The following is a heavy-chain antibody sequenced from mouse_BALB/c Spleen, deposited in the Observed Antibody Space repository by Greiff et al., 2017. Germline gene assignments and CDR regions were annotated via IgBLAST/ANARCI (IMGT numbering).Heavy chain of an antibody. J-gene: IGHJ1*01. CDR1: GFTFSSYA. CDR2: ISSGGSYT. Sequence: EVQGVESGGGLVKPGGSLKLSCAASGFTFSSYAMSWVRQTPEKRLEWVATISSGGSYTYYPDSVKGRFTISRDNAKNTLYLQMSSLRSEDTAMYYCARHGTTVEGTWYFDVWGAGTTVTVSS. V-gene: IGHV5-9-3*01. D-gene: IGHD1-1*01. CDR3: ARHGTTVEGTWYFDV.